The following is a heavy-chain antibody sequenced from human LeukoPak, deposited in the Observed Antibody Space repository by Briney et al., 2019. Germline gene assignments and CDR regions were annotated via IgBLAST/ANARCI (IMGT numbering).Heavy chain of an antibody. J-gene: IGHJ5*01. CDR3: ARMGIPAAIKVPRVWFDS. D-gene: IGHD2-2*02. V-gene: IGHV1-2*02. CDR2: INPNSGGT. Sequence: ASVKVSCKAFGYTFTVYYMHWVRQAPGQGLEWMGWINPNSGGTNYGQKFQGRVTMTRDTSISTAYMELSRLRSDDTAVYYCARMGIPAAIKVPRVWFDSWGQGTLVTVSS. CDR1: GYTFTVYY.